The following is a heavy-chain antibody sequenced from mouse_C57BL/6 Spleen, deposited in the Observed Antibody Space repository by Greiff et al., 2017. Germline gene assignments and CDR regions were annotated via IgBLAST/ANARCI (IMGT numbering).Heavy chain of an antibody. CDR3: AREGEEYYGSSPLYAMDY. J-gene: IGHJ4*01. CDR1: GYSFTGYF. D-gene: IGHD1-1*01. Sequence: VQLQQSGPELVKPGDSVKISCKASGYSFTGYFMNWVMQSHGKSLEWIGRINPYNGDTFYNQKFKGKATLTVDKSSSTAHMELRSLTSEDSAVYYCAREGEEYYGSSPLYAMDYWGQGTSVTVSS. CDR2: INPYNGDT. V-gene: IGHV1-20*01.